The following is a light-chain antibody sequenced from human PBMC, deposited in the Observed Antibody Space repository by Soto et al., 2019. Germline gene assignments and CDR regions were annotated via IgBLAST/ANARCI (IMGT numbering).Light chain of an antibody. CDR1: QSITTY. CDR2: AAA. V-gene: IGKV1-39*01. J-gene: IGKJ1*01. Sequence: DIQMTQSPSSLSASVGDRVTMTFRASQSITTYLNWYQQTSGEAPKLLIYAAARLQTGVPSRFSGSGSGTDFTLTISSLQPEDFATYYCQQAYGAPPTFGQGTKVDIK. CDR3: QQAYGAPPT.